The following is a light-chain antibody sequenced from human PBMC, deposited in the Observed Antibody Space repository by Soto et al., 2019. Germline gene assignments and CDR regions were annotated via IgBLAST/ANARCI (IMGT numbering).Light chain of an antibody. CDR3: QQCYNSPLT. Sequence: DIQMTQSPSSLSASVGDRVTITCRASQNIAKYLTWFQQKPGKAPKLLIYAASSLQSGVPSRFTGSGSRTDFTLTISDLQPGDFASYYCQQCYNSPLTFGGGTKVEIK. CDR1: QNIAKY. CDR2: AAS. J-gene: IGKJ4*01. V-gene: IGKV1-39*01.